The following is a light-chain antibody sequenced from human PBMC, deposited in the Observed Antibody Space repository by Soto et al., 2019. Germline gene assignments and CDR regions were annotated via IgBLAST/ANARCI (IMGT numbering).Light chain of an antibody. CDR3: SSYAGSNNLV. J-gene: IGLJ1*01. V-gene: IGLV2-8*01. CDR2: EVS. Sequence: QSALTQPPSASGSPGQSVTISCTGTSSDVGGYNYVSWYQQHPGKAPKLMIYEVSKRPPGVPDRFSGSKSGNTASLTVSGLQAEDEADYYCSSYAGSNNLVFGTGTKLTVL. CDR1: SSDVGGYNY.